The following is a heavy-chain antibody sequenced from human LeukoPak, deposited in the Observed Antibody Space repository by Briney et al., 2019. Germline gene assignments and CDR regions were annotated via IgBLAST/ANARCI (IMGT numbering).Heavy chain of an antibody. V-gene: IGHV3-23*01. Sequence: GGSLRLSCVVSGFSFGSYPMSWVRQAPEKGLDWVSVISGSAHKIRYADSVKGRFTISRDNSENIVYLQMNNLRVEDTAVYYCAGRLTGYSSGYIHWGQGTLVTVSS. CDR1: GFSFGSYP. D-gene: IGHD5-18*01. CDR3: AGRLTGYSSGYIH. J-gene: IGHJ4*02. CDR2: ISGSAHKI.